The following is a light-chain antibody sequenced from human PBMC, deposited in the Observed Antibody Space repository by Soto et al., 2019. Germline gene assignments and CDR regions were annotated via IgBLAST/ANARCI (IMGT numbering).Light chain of an antibody. CDR2: DVS. J-gene: IGLJ2*01. CDR1: SSDGGGYNY. Sequence: QSALTQPASVSGSPGQSITISCTGTSSDGGGYNYVSWYQQHPGKDPKLMIYDVSNRTSVVSNRFSGSKSGNTASLTISGLPAEDEDDYYCSSYTSSSTLPVFGGGTKLTVL. V-gene: IGLV2-14*01. CDR3: SSYTSSSTLPV.